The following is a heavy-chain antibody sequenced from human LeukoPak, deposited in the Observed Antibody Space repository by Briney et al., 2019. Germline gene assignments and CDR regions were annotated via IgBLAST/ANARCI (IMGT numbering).Heavy chain of an antibody. D-gene: IGHD3-10*01. CDR1: GFTVSSNY. CDR3: AKDWGYASGTYYTS. J-gene: IGHJ5*02. Sequence: PGGSLRLSCAASGFTVSSNYMSWVRQAPGKGLEWVSTVTGTGGGTYYADSVKGRFTISRDNSKNTLSLQMNSLRAEDTALYYCAKDWGYASGTYYTSWGQGTLVTVSS. CDR2: VTGTGGGT. V-gene: IGHV3-23*01.